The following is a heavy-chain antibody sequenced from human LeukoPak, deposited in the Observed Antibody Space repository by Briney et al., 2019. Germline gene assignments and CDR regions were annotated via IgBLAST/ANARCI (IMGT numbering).Heavy chain of an antibody. CDR1: GSTFSDYY. Sequence: PGGSLRLSCAASGSTFSDYYMSWIRQAPGKGLEWVSYISSSGSTIYYADSVKGRFTISRDNAKNSLYLQMNSLRAEDTAVYYCARDLSVAGGSKAYYYGMDVWGQGTTVTVSS. V-gene: IGHV3-11*01. CDR2: ISSSGSTI. D-gene: IGHD6-19*01. J-gene: IGHJ6*02. CDR3: ARDLSVAGGSKAYYYGMDV.